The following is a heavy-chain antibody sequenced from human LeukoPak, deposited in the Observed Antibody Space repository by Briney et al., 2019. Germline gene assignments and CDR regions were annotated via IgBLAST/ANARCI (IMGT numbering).Heavy chain of an antibody. Sequence: SETLSLTCAVYGESFSGFYWSWIRQPPGKGLEWIGEINHSRSTYYNPSLKSRVTISADTSKNQFSLKVTSVTAADTAVYYCATLGEYYDSSGYYYNWGQGTLVTVSS. CDR2: INHSRST. V-gene: IGHV4-34*01. D-gene: IGHD3-22*01. CDR1: GESFSGFY. CDR3: ATLGEYYDSSGYYYN. J-gene: IGHJ4*02.